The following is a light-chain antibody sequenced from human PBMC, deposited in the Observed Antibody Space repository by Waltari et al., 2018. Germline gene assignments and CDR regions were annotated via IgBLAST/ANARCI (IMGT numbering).Light chain of an antibody. CDR3: QHDGTSLMYA. CDR2: SAS. V-gene: IGKV3-20*01. Sequence: ETVLTRSPGTSSLSPGDRATLPCRASQTGRVDFLAWYQQRRGQPPRLLIYSASKRAPGIPGRCSGSGSGTDFTLTISGLEPEDFAVYYCQHDGTSLMYAFGQGTKLEIK. CDR1: QTGRVDF. J-gene: IGKJ2*01.